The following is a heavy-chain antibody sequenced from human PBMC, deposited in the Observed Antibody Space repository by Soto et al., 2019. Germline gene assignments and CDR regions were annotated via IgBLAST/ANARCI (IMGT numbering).Heavy chain of an antibody. D-gene: IGHD6-19*01. J-gene: IGHJ6*02. CDR1: GFTFSSYS. V-gene: IGHV3-48*02. CDR2: ISSSSSTI. CDR3: ARDLGGGSGWLPDYYYYYGMDV. Sequence: GGSLRLSCAASGFTFSSYSMNWVRQAPGKGLEWVSYISSSSSTIYYADSVKGRFTISRDNAKNSLYLQMNSLRDEDTAVYYCARDLGGGSGWLPDYYYYYGMDVWGQGTTVTVS.